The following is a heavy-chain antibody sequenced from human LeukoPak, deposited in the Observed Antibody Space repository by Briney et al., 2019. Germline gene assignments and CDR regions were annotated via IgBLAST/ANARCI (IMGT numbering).Heavy chain of an antibody. Sequence: SVKVSCKASGGTFSSYAISWVRQAPGQGLEWMGGIIPIFGTANYAQKFQGRVTITADKSTSTAYMELSSLRSEDTAVYYCASWAVTGYYYMDVWGKGTTVTVSS. D-gene: IGHD3-16*01. V-gene: IGHV1-69*06. CDR3: ASWAVTGYYYMDV. CDR2: IIPIFGTA. J-gene: IGHJ6*03. CDR1: GGTFSSYA.